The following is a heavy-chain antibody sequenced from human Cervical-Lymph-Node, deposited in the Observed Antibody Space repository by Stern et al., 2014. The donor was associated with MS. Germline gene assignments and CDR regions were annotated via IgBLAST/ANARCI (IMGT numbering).Heavy chain of an antibody. CDR2: ISWDSRKR. J-gene: IGHJ4*02. V-gene: IGHV3-9*01. CDR1: GFNFGDYA. Sequence: EVQLVESGGGLIQPGRSQRLSCIASGFNFGDYAIHWVRQRPGKGLEWVSTISWDSRKRGYADSVKGRFSISRDNAENSLYLQMNSLRPEDTAFYYCVKDTGSSGGAMDSWGQGTLVTVSS. D-gene: IGHD6-19*01. CDR3: VKDTGSSGGAMDS.